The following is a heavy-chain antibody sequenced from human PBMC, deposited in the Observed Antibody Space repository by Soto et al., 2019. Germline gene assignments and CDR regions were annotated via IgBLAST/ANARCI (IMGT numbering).Heavy chain of an antibody. CDR3: ARDTIGYLSTFDY. CDR1: GFTFNHYA. Sequence: GGSLRLSCAASGFTFNHYAMHWVRQAPGKGPEWVAVIWFDGSNKYYADSVRGRFTISRDNSKNTLYLQMKSLSADDTAVYYCARDTIGYLSTFDYWGQGALVTVSS. D-gene: IGHD5-12*01. V-gene: IGHV3-33*01. CDR2: IWFDGSNK. J-gene: IGHJ4*02.